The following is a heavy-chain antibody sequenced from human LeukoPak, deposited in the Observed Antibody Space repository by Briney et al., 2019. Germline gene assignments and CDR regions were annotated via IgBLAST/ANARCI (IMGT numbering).Heavy chain of an antibody. CDR3: VTSKGAGYFDY. CDR1: GFSFSSYG. J-gene: IGHJ4*02. Sequence: GGSLRLSCAGSGFSFSSYGMHWVRQAPGKGLEWMAFIRSDGSNKYYADSVKGRFTISRDNSKNTLYLQMNTLRTDDTAVYYCVTSKGAGYFDYWGQGTLVTVSS. CDR2: IRSDGSNK. D-gene: IGHD6-19*01. V-gene: IGHV3-30*02.